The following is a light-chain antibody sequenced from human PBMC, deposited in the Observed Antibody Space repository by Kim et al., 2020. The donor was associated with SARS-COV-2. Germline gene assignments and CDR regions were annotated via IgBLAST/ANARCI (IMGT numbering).Light chain of an antibody. V-gene: IGLV3-1*01. CDR2: EDT. CDR1: KLGEKF. CDR3: QAWDNSAAGV. J-gene: IGLJ2*01. Sequence: SYELTQPPSVSVSPGQTTTIPCSGDKLGEKFACWYQQKPGQSPVLVIYEDTKRPSGIPERFSGSTSGNTATLTISGTQAMDEADYYCQAWDNSAAGVFGGGTQLTVL.